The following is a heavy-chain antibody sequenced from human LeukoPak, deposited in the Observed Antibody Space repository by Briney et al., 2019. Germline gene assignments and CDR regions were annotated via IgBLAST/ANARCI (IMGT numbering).Heavy chain of an antibody. CDR3: ARAEVGATTLPFDY. V-gene: IGHV3-21*01. Sequence: GGSLRLSCAASGFTFSSYSMNWVRQAPGKGLEWVSSISSSSSYIYYADSVKGRFTISRDNAKSSLYLQMNSLRAEDTAVYYCARAEVGATTLPFDYWGQGTLVTVSS. D-gene: IGHD1-26*01. CDR2: ISSSSSYI. J-gene: IGHJ4*02. CDR1: GFTFSSYS.